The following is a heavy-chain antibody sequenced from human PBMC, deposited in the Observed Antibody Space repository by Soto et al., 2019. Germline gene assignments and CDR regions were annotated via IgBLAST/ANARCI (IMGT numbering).Heavy chain of an antibody. CDR1: GYPLTELS. Sequence: GASLKVSCKFSGYPLTELSIHWVRQAPGKGLEWMGGFDPEDGETIYAQKFQGRVTMTEDTSTDTAYMELSSLRSEDTAVYYCATVCSTSCYVSPAALGGFDYWGQGTLVTVSS. CDR3: ATVCSTSCYVSPAALGGFDY. V-gene: IGHV1-24*01. D-gene: IGHD2-2*01. J-gene: IGHJ4*02. CDR2: FDPEDGET.